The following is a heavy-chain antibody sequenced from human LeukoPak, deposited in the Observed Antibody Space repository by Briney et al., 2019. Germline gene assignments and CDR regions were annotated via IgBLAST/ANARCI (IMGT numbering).Heavy chain of an antibody. CDR2: INPNSGGT. D-gene: IGHD3-10*01. CDR3: ARPRRFGELYEGLDI. CDR1: GYSFTGYY. J-gene: IGHJ3*02. V-gene: IGHV1-2*04. Sequence: GASVKVSCKASGYSFTGYYTHWVRQAPGQGLEWMGWINPNSGGTKYAQKFQGWVTMTRDTSISTAYMELSRLRSDDTAVYYCARPRRFGELYEGLDIWGQGTMVTVSS.